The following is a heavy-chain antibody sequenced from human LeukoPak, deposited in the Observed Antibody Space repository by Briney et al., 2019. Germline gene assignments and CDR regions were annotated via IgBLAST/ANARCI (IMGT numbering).Heavy chain of an antibody. Sequence: GESLKISFKGSGYGFTSYWIGWVRQMPGKGLEWMGIIYPGDSDTRYSPSFQGQVTISADKSISTAYLQWSSLKASDTAMYYCASRGSSSWYYFDHWRQETLVTVSS. CDR1: GYGFTSYW. CDR2: IYPGDSDT. V-gene: IGHV5-51*01. D-gene: IGHD6-13*01. CDR3: ASRGSSSWYYFDH. J-gene: IGHJ4*02.